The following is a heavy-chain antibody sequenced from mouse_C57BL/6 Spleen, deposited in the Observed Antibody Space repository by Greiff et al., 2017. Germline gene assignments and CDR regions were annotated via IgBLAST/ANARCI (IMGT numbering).Heavy chain of an antibody. CDR1: GYAFSSYW. CDR3: AREDYGSSYGDAMDY. V-gene: IGHV1-80*01. CDR2: IYPGDGDT. J-gene: IGHJ4*01. Sequence: VQGVESGAELVKPGASVKISCKASGYAFSSYWMNWVKQRPGQGLEWIGQIYPGDGDTNYNGKFKGKATLTADKSSSTAYMQLSSLTSEDSAVYFCAREDYGSSYGDAMDYWGQGTSVTVSS. D-gene: IGHD1-1*01.